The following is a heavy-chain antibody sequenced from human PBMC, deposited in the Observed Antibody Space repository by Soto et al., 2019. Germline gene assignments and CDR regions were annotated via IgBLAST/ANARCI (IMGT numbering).Heavy chain of an antibody. CDR2: TYYRSMWYN. J-gene: IGHJ3*02. Sequence: SQTLSLTGAISGDSVSSNTAAWNWIRQSPSRGLEWLGRTYYRSMWYNDYAASMKRRVTINPDTSKNQFPLQVTSVTPEDTALYYCARGSYDRSGRDALAIWGQGTMVTVSS. V-gene: IGHV6-1*01. D-gene: IGHD3-22*01. CDR3: ARGSYDRSGRDALAI. CDR1: GDSVSSNTAA.